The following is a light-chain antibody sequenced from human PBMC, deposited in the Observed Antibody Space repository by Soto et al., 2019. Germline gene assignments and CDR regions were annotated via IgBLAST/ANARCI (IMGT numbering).Light chain of an antibody. J-gene: IGLJ3*02. V-gene: IGLV2-14*01. Sequence: QSALTQPASVSGSPGQSITISCTGTSSDVGGYNYLSWYQQHPDRPPKLIIYDVSSRPSGVSNRFSGSKSGNTASLTISGLQAEDEADYYCRSRTTSSSLPVVFGGGTELTVL. CDR2: DVS. CDR1: SSDVGGYNY. CDR3: RSRTTSSSLPVV.